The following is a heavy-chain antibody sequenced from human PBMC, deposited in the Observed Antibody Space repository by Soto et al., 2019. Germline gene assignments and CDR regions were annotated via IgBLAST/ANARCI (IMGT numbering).Heavy chain of an antibody. V-gene: IGHV1-8*01. CDR1: GYTFTSYD. J-gene: IGHJ6*02. CDR2: MNPNSGNT. CDR3: ARDHSSGWYGTYYYYGMDV. D-gene: IGHD6-19*01. Sequence: QVQLVQSGAEVKKPGASVKVSCKASGYTFTSYDINWVRQATGQGLEWMGWMNPNSGNTGYAQKFQGRVTMSRNTSLSTAYMELSSLRSEDTAVYYCARDHSSGWYGTYYYYGMDVWGQGTTVTVSS.